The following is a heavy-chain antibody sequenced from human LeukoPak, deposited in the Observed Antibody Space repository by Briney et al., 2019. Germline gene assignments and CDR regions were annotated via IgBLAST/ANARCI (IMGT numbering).Heavy chain of an antibody. CDR1: GFTFRSYT. Sequence: PGGSLRLSCAASGFTFRSYTIHWVRQAPGKGLEWVSSIIAVGTYIYYEDSVKGRFTISRDNVEKSAYLELSGLTGQDTAIYYCARGGIAGRAVYYYYMDVWGKGTTVTVSS. D-gene: IGHD6-6*01. CDR3: ARGGIAGRAVYYYYMDV. J-gene: IGHJ6*03. V-gene: IGHV3-21*01. CDR2: IIAVGTYI.